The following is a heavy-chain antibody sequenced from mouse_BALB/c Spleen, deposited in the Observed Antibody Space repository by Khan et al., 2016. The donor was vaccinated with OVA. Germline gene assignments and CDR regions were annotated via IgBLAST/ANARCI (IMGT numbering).Heavy chain of an antibody. D-gene: IGHD1-1*01. CDR1: GYSITSDDA. V-gene: IGHV3-2*02. CDR3: ARKNYYGYAFDY. J-gene: IGHJ4*01. CDR2: ISYGGSI. Sequence: VQLKESGPGLVKPSQSLSLSCTVTGYSITSDDAWDGIRQLPGNKLWVMGYISYGGSISYNQSLKSRISITRDKSKNTFFLQLNSVTTEDTATYYCARKNYYGYAFDYWGQGTSVTVSS.